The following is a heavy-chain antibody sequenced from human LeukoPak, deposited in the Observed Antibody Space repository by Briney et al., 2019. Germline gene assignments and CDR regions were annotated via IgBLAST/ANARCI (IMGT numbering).Heavy chain of an antibody. CDR2: VNTNTGNP. D-gene: IGHD3-3*01. V-gene: IGHV7-4-1*02. CDR1: GYTFTSYA. J-gene: IGHJ5*02. Sequence: ASVKVSCKASGYTFTSYAMNWVRQAPGQGLEWMGWVNTNTGNPTYAQGFTGRFVFSLDTSVSTAYPQISSLKAEDTAVYYCARLGSRTYYDFWSGYYAARNNWFDPWGQGTLVTVSS. CDR3: ARLGSRTYYDFWSGYYAARNNWFDP.